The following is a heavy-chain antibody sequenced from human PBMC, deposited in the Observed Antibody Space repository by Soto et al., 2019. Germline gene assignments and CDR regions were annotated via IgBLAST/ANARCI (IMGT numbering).Heavy chain of an antibody. CDR1: GYTFSSYG. CDR3: ARDRGGDGMDV. Sequence: QVQLVQSGAEVKKHGASVKVSCKASGYTFSSYGISWVRQAPGQGLEWMGWISGYNGNTNYAQKLQGRVTMTLDTSTSTGYMELRSLRSDDTAVYYCARDRGGDGMDVWGQGTTVTVSS. CDR2: ISGYNGNT. J-gene: IGHJ6*02. D-gene: IGHD3-16*01. V-gene: IGHV1-18*01.